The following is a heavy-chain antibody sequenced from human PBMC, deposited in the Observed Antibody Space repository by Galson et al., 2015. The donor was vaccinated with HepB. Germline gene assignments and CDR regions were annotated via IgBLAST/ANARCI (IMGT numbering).Heavy chain of an antibody. J-gene: IGHJ4*02. D-gene: IGHD3-22*01. Sequence: SLRLSCAASGFTFNNAWMNWVRQAPGKGPQWVSFTTSSGLTTLYADSVKGRFTISRDNSKNTLYLQMDSLRAEDTAVYYCARHLGWGYYDSSGSFDYWGQGTLVTVSS. CDR3: ARHLGWGYYDSSGSFDY. CDR2: TTSSGLTT. CDR1: GFTFNNAW. V-gene: IGHV3-48*01.